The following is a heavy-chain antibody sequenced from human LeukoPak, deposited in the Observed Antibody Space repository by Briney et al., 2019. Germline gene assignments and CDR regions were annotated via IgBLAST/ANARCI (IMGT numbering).Heavy chain of an antibody. CDR2: IYSGGST. CDR1: GFTVSSNY. Sequence: TGGSLRLSCAASGFTVSSNYMSWVRQAPGKGLEWVSVIYSGGSTYYADSVKGRFTISRDNSKNTLYLQMNSLRAEDTAVYYCAKDRNRIVVVVAATSWGQGTLVTVSS. V-gene: IGHV3-53*01. CDR3: AKDRNRIVVVVAATS. D-gene: IGHD2-15*01. J-gene: IGHJ4*02.